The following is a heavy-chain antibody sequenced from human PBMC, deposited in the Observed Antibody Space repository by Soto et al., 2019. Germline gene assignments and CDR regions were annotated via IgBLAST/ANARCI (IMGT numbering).Heavy chain of an antibody. J-gene: IGHJ5*02. V-gene: IGHV6-1*01. CDR3: TRALSGSYDH. CDR2: TYYRSKWST. CDR1: GDSVSGKSAA. D-gene: IGHD1-26*01. Sequence: SQTLSLTCAMSGDSVSGKSAALNWIRQSPSRGLEWLGRTYYRSKWSTDYAISVKSRITINPDTSKNQFSLQLKSVTPEDTAVYYCTRALSGSYDHWGQGTLVTAPQ.